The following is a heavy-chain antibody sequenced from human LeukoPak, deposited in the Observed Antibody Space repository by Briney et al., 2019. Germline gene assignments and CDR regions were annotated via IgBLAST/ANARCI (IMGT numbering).Heavy chain of an antibody. CDR1: GFTFSSYA. CDR3: AKERFGWLVDRAREIDY. D-gene: IGHD5-18*01. CDR2: ISGSGGST. J-gene: IGHJ4*02. V-gene: IGHV3-23*01. Sequence: PGGSLRLSCAASGFTFSSYAMSWVRQAPGKGLEWVSAISGSGGSTYYADSVKGRFTISRDNSKNTLYLQMNSLRAEDTAVYYCAKERFGWLVDRAREIDYWGQGTLVTVSS.